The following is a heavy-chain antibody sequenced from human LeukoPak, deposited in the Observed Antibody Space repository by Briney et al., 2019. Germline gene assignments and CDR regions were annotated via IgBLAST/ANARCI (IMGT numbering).Heavy chain of an antibody. CDR3: ARGSFYCSSTSCYLLDY. D-gene: IGHD2-2*01. Sequence: ASVKVSCKASGYTFTSYDINWVRQATGQGLEWMGWMNPNSGNTGYAQKFQGRVTMTRNTSISTAYVELSSLRSEDTAVYYCARGSFYCSSTSCYLLDYWGQGTLVTVSS. V-gene: IGHV1-8*01. CDR1: GYTFTSYD. J-gene: IGHJ4*02. CDR2: MNPNSGNT.